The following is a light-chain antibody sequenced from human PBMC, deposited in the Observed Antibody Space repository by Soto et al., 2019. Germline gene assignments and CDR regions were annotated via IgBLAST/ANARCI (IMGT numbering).Light chain of an antibody. J-gene: IGKJ1*01. CDR3: QQSYSTWT. CDR2: DAS. Sequence: DIQMTQSPSTLSASVGDRVTITCRASQSISSWLAWYQQKPGKAPKLLIYDASSLESGVPSRLSGSGSGTVFTLTISSLQPDDFATYYCQQSYSTWTVGQGTKVDIK. CDR1: QSISSW. V-gene: IGKV1-5*01.